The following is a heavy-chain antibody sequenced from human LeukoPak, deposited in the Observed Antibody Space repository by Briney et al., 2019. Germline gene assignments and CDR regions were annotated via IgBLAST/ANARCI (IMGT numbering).Heavy chain of an antibody. V-gene: IGHV3-23*01. D-gene: IGHD2-15*01. CDR1: GFTFSSYA. CDR3: AKGHMGYCSGGSCSYYFDY. CDR2: VSGSGGST. Sequence: PGGSLRLSCAASGFTFSSYAMSWVRQAPGKGLEWVSAVSGSGGSTYYADSVKGRFTISRDNSKNTLYLQMNSLRAEDTAVYYCAKGHMGYCSGGSCSYYFDYWGQGTLVTVSS. J-gene: IGHJ4*02.